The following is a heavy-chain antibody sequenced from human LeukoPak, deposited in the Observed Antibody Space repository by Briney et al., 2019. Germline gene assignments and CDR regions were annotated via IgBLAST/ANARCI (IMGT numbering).Heavy chain of an antibody. CDR3: ARENSYGYGFDY. CDR2: INSDGSST. Sequence: GGSLRLSCAASGFTFSSYWMHWVRQAPGKGLVWVSRINSDGSSTSYADSVKGRFTISRDNAKNTLYLQMNSLRAEDTAVYHCARENSYGYGFDYWGQGTLVTVSS. J-gene: IGHJ4*02. D-gene: IGHD5-18*01. CDR1: GFTFSSYW. V-gene: IGHV3-74*01.